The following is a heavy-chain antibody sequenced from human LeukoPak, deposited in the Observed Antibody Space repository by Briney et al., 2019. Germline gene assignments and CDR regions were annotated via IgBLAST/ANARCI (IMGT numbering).Heavy chain of an antibody. J-gene: IGHJ6*02. Sequence: SVKVSCKASGGTFSSYAISWVRQAPGQGLEWMGRIIPILGIANYAQKFQGRVTITADKSTSTAYMELSSLRSEDTAVYYCARDLQRSSTSLYGMDVWAKGPRSPSP. D-gene: IGHD2-2*01. CDR1: GGTFSSYA. CDR3: ARDLQRSSTSLYGMDV. V-gene: IGHV1-69*04. CDR2: IIPILGIA.